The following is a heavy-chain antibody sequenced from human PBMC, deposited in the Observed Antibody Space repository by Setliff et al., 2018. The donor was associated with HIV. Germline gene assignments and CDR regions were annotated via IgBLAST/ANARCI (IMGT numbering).Heavy chain of an antibody. D-gene: IGHD6-13*01. V-gene: IGHV3-9*01. J-gene: IGHJ4*02. CDR2: ISWNSGSI. CDR1: GFIFDDYA. CDR3: AKGFSSSWLYYFDY. Sequence: RRLSCAASGFIFDDYAMHWVRQAPGKGLEWVSGISWNSGSIGYADSVKGRFTLSRDNAKNSLYLQVNSLRDDDTALYYCAKGFSSSWLYYFDYWGQGTLVTVSS.